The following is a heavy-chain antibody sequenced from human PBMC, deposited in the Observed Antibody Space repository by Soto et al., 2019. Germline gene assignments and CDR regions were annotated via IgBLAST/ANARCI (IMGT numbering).Heavy chain of an antibody. CDR2: IIPIFGTA. CDR3: ARSIVVVPAATFYYYYGMDV. D-gene: IGHD2-2*01. V-gene: IGHV1-69*01. Sequence: QVQLVQSGAEVKKPGSSVKVSCKASGGTFSSYAISWVRQAPGQGLEWMGGIIPIFGTANYAQKFQGRVTITADESTGTAYMELSSMRSEDTAVYYCARSIVVVPAATFYYYYGMDVWGQGTTVTVSS. CDR1: GGTFSSYA. J-gene: IGHJ6*02.